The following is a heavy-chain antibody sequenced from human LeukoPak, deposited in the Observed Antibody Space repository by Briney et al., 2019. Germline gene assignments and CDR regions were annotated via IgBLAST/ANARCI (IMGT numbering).Heavy chain of an antibody. J-gene: IGHJ4*02. Sequence: GGSLRLSCAASGFTFSSYAMSWVRQAPGKGLEWDSAISGSGGSTYYADSVKGRFTISRDNSKNTLYLQMNSLRAEDTAVYYCAKRQRDYYDSSGYYTYYFDYWGQGTLVTVSS. V-gene: IGHV3-23*01. CDR1: GFTFSSYA. D-gene: IGHD3-22*01. CDR3: AKRQRDYYDSSGYYTYYFDY. CDR2: ISGSGGST.